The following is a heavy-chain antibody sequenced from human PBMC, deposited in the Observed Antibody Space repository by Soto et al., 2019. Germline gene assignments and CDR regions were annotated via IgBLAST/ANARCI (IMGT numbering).Heavy chain of an antibody. Sequence: VGSLRLSCAASGFTFSSYAMSWVRQAPGKGLEWVSAISGSGGSTYYADSVKGRFTISRDNSKNTLYLQMNSLRAEDTAVYYCAKRDLIAVAGVPPDYYYYGMDVWGQGTTVTVSS. J-gene: IGHJ6*02. CDR3: AKRDLIAVAGVPPDYYYYGMDV. CDR1: GFTFSSYA. D-gene: IGHD6-19*01. CDR2: ISGSGGST. V-gene: IGHV3-23*01.